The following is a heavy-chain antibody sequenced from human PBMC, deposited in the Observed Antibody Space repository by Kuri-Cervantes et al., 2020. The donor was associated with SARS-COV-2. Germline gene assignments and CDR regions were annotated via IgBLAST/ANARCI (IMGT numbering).Heavy chain of an antibody. CDR1: GFTFSSYW. J-gene: IGHJ4*02. D-gene: IGHD3-3*01. CDR3: ARTGPAIFGVVINPTFDY. V-gene: IGHV4-59*01. CDR2: IYYSGST. Sequence: GSLRLSCAASGFTFSSYWMSWVRQAPGRGLEWIGYIYYSGSTNYNPSLKSRVTISVDTSKNQFSLKLSSVTAADTAVYYCARTGPAIFGVVINPTFDYWGQGTLVTVSS.